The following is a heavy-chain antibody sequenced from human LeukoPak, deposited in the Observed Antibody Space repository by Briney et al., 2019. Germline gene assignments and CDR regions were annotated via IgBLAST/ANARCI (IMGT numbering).Heavy chain of an antibody. D-gene: IGHD2-2*01. CDR1: GYTFTSYY. V-gene: IGHV1-46*01. J-gene: IGHJ3*02. Sequence: ASVKVSCKASGYTFTSYYMHWVRQASGQGLEWMGIINPSGGSTSYAQKFQGRVTMTRDTSTSTVYMELSSLRSEDTAVYYCASEGIVVVPAAAFDIWGQGAMVTVSS. CDR3: ASEGIVVVPAAAFDI. CDR2: INPSGGST.